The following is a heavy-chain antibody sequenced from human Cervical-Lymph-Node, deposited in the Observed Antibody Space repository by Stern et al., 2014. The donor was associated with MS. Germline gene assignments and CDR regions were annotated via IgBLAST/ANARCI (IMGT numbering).Heavy chain of an antibody. J-gene: IGHJ3*02. CDR1: GFTFGASV. V-gene: IGHV3-73*01. CDR2: IRNKGKNYAT. CDR3: APSSAI. Sequence: EEQLVESGGGLVQPGGALKGPCAASGFTFGASVIHWVRQASGKGLEWVGRIRNKGKNYATAYAVSVKGKFTISRDDSKNTAYLHMNSLKVEDTAVYYCAPSSAIWGRGTMVTVSS.